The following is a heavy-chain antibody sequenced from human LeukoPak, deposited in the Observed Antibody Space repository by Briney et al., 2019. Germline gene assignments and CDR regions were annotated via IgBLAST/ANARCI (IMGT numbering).Heavy chain of an antibody. CDR1: GGSFSGYY. Sequence: SETLSLTCAVYGGSFSGYYWSWIRQPPGKGLEWIGEINHSGSTNYNPSLKSGVTISVDTSKNQFSLKLSSVTAADTAVYYCARAQNYYDRTFDYWGQGTLVTVSS. CDR3: ARAQNYYDRTFDY. V-gene: IGHV4-34*01. CDR2: INHSGST. D-gene: IGHD3-10*02. J-gene: IGHJ4*02.